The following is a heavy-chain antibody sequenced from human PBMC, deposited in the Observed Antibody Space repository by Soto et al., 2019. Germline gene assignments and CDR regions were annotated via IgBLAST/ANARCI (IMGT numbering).Heavy chain of an antibody. Sequence: QVQLLQSGGEVKKPGASVKVSCNSSDHTFTYYGITWVRLSPGQGLEWMGWISGYNGNTKYAQKFQDRVTMSADTSTRTAYMEMRSLTSDDTAVYFCAATGGHYFGLDVWGQGTTVTVSS. CDR3: AATGGHYFGLDV. J-gene: IGHJ6*02. CDR1: DHTFTYYG. V-gene: IGHV1-18*01. CDR2: ISGYNGNT. D-gene: IGHD2-8*02.